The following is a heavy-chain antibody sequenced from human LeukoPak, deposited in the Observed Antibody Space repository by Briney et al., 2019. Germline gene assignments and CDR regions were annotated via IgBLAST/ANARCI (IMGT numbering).Heavy chain of an antibody. V-gene: IGHV4-59*08. CDR3: ARREDSGSSGYYGL. CDR2: IHYSGST. CDR1: GGSISGYY. D-gene: IGHD3-22*01. Sequence: SETLSLTCSVSGGSISGYYWSWVRQPPGKGLEWIGFIHYSGSTKYNPSLESRVTMSVETSKNQMSLKLNSVTAADAAFYYCARREDSGSSGYYGLWGQGTLVTVSS. J-gene: IGHJ4*02.